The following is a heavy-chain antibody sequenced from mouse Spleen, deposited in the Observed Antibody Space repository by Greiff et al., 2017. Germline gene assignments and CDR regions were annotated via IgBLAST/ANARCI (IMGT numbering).Heavy chain of an antibody. J-gene: IGHJ4*01. V-gene: IGHV1-15*01. CDR3: TPMVTTEDYYYAMDY. D-gene: IGHD2-2*01. CDR1: GYTFTDYE. Sequence: QVQLQQSGAELVRPGASVTLSCKASGYTFTDYEMHWVKQTPVHGLEWIGAIDPEPGGTAYNQKFKGKAILTADKSSSTAYMELRSLTSEDSAVYYCTPMVTTEDYYYAMDYWGQGTSVTVSS. CDR2: IDPEPGGT.